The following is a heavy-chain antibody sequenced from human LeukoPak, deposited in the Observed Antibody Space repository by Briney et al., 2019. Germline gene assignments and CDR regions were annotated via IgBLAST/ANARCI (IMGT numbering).Heavy chain of an antibody. V-gene: IGHV4-34*01. J-gene: IGHJ2*01. CDR3: AREWQWLVRYFDL. Sequence: PSETLSLTCAVYGGSFSGYYWSWIRQPPGKGLEWIGEINHSGSTNYNPSLKSRVTISVDTSKNQFPLKLSSVTAADTAVYYCAREWQWLVRYFDLWGRGTLVTVSS. D-gene: IGHD6-19*01. CDR2: INHSGST. CDR1: GGSFSGYY.